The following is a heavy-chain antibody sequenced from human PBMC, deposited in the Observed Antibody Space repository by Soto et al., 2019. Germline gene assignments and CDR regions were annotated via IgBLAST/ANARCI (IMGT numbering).Heavy chain of an antibody. Sequence: QMQLVQSGPEVKKPGTSVKVSCKASGFTFTSSAMQWXXQARGQRLEWIGWIVVGSGNTNFAQKFQERVSITRDMXXXXXXXXXXXXXXXXXXXXXXXADSGSYYAFDYWGQGTLVTVSS. CDR2: IVVGSGNT. CDR3: XADSGSYYAFDY. V-gene: IGHV1-58*02. CDR1: GFTFTSSA. J-gene: IGHJ4*02. D-gene: IGHD1-26*01.